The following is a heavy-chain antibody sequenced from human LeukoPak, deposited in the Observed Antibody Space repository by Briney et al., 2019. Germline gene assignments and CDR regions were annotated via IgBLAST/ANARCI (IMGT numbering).Heavy chain of an antibody. V-gene: IGHV3-23*01. D-gene: IGHD3-22*01. CDR1: GFTFGSYA. CDR2: ISPNADRT. Sequence: PGGSLRLSGAASGFTFGSYAMSWVRQAPGKGLEWVSFISPNADRTSKADSVEGRFTISRDNPRNTLYLQMNSLRDDDTAVYYCAIMHGYYDGSGYWVQWGQGTLVTVSS. J-gene: IGHJ4*02. CDR3: AIMHGYYDGSGYWVQ.